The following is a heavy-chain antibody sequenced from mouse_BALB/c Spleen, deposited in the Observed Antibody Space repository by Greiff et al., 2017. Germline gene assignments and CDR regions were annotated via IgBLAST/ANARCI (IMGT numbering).Heavy chain of an antibody. CDR3: ARGEYRYDQAYAMDY. V-gene: IGHV1-82*01. D-gene: IGHD2-14*01. CDR1: GYAFSSSW. CDR2: IYPGDGDT. Sequence: VKLQESGPELVKPGASVKISCKASGYAFSSSWMNWVKQRPGQGLEWIGRIYPGDGDTNYNGKFKGKATLTADKSSSTAYMQLSSLTSVDSAVYFCARGEYRYDQAYAMDYWGQGTSVTVSS. J-gene: IGHJ4*01.